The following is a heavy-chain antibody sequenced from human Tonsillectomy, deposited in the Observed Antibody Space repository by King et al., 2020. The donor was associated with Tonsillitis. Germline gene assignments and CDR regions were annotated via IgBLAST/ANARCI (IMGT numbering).Heavy chain of an antibody. V-gene: IGHV3-7*03. Sequence: DVQLVESGGGLVQPGGSLRLSCAASEFTFSSYWMSWVRQAPGKGLEWVANIKEDGSEKYYVDSVKGRFTISRDNAKNSLYLQMNSLRVEDTAGYYCARDQSGYTYGFLAGFDYWGQGTLVTVSS. CDR2: IKEDGSEK. D-gene: IGHD5-18*01. CDR1: EFTFSSYW. J-gene: IGHJ4*02. CDR3: ARDQSGYTYGFLAGFDY.